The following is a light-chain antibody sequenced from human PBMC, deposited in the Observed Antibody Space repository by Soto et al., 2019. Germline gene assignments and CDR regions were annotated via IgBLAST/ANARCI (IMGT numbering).Light chain of an antibody. V-gene: IGLV1-44*01. J-gene: IGLJ2*01. CDR1: RSNIGTNT. CDR2: NTN. CDR3: AAWDGSLDVVL. Sequence: QSVLTQPPSASGTPGQRVTISCSGSRSNIGTNTVNWYQQFPGSAPQLLLYNTNQRPSGVPGRFSGSKSGTSASLAISGLQSEDEADYYCAAWDGSLDVVLFGGGTKVTVL.